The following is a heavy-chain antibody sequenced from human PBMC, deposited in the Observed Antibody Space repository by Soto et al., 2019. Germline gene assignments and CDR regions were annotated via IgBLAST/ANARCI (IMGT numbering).Heavy chain of an antibody. V-gene: IGHV3-23*01. D-gene: IGHD2-8*02. J-gene: IGHJ4*02. CDR3: ARSPPHCTGGNCYFHEFES. CDR2: ISGTGDST. Sequence: EVHLLESGGGFVHPGGSLRLSCAASGLPFTAYAMSWVRQAPGKGPEWVSTISGTGDSTHYADSVKGRFTISRDNSKNILLLQMNSLRVEDTAIYYCARSPPHCTGGNCYFHEFESWGQGTLVTASS. CDR1: GLPFTAYA.